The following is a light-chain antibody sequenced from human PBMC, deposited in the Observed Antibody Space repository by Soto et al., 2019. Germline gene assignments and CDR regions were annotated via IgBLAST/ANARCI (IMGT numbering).Light chain of an antibody. V-gene: IGKV3-11*01. CDR2: DAF. CDR3: RQRYNWPLT. J-gene: IGKJ4*01. CDR1: QSIGNS. Sequence: TVLTQSPATLSLSPGERATLSCKASQSIGNSLGWFQQKPGQAPRLLIDDAFNRATGIPARFTGSGSGSDFTLTISRLEPEDFGVYSCRQRYNWPLTFGGGTKVEIK.